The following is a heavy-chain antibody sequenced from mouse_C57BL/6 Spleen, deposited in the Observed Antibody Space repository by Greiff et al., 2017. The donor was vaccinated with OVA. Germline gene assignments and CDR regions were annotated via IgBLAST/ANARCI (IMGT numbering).Heavy chain of an antibody. CDR1: GFTFSSYA. D-gene: IGHD1-1*01. J-gene: IGHJ2*01. Sequence: EVKLVESGGGLVKPGGSLKLSCAASGFTFSSYAMSWVRQTPEKRLEWVATISDGGSYTYYPDNVKGRFTISRDNAKNNLYLQMSHLKSEDTAMYYCARYYYGSSYCDYWGQGTTLTVSS. CDR2: ISDGGSYT. V-gene: IGHV5-4*03. CDR3: ARYYYGSSYCDY.